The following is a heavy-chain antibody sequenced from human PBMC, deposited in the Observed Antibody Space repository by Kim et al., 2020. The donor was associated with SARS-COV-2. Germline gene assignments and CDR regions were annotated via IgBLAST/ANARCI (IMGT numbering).Heavy chain of an antibody. D-gene: IGHD3-10*01. CDR2: IKQDGSER. Sequence: GGSLRLSCAASGFTFSSSWMSWVRQAPGKGLEWVANIKQDGSERYYVDSLRGRFTISRDNAKNSLYLQMNSLRPEDTAVYYCARYYSRAFDIWGQGTMVTVSS. J-gene: IGHJ3*02. CDR1: GFTFSSSW. CDR3: ARYYSRAFDI. V-gene: IGHV3-7*01.